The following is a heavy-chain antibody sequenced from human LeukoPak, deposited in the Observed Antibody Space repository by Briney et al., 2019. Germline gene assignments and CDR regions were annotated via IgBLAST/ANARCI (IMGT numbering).Heavy chain of an antibody. J-gene: IGHJ4*02. Sequence: PGGSLRLSCAASGFTFSSYAMHWVRQAPGKGLEWLTVISTDGNDKHYADSVKGRFTVARDNSKNTLLLQMNNVRTEDTAVYYCAKDKSVSADYYFDYWGQGTLVTVSS. CDR3: AKDKSVSADYYFDY. CDR1: GFTFSSYA. CDR2: ISTDGNDK. D-gene: IGHD3-10*01. V-gene: IGHV3-30*04.